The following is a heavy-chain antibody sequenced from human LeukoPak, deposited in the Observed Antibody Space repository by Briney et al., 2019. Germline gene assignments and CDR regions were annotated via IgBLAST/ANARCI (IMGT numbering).Heavy chain of an antibody. D-gene: IGHD6-19*01. Sequence: NPSETLSLTCTVSGGSISSYYWSWIRQPPGKGLEWIGYIYYSGSTNYNPSLMSRVTISVDTSKNQFSLKLSSVTAADTAVYYCARHPRRGWHVDYWGQRTLVTVSS. V-gene: IGHV4-59*08. CDR1: GGSISSYY. CDR2: IYYSGST. CDR3: ARHPRRGWHVDY. J-gene: IGHJ4*02.